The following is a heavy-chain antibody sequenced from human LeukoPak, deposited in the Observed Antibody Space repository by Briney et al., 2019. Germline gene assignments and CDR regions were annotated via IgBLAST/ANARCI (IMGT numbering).Heavy chain of an antibody. CDR3: ARGPPGRVYDSSKKGLFDP. CDR1: GYTFTTYY. D-gene: IGHD3-22*01. J-gene: IGHJ5*02. CDR2: INPSGSST. V-gene: IGHV1-46*01. Sequence: ASVKVSCKASGYTFTTYYMHWVRQAPGQGLEWMGIINPSGSSTTYAQKFQGRVTMTRDTSTSTVYIELSSLRSEDTATYYCARGPPGRVYDSSKKGLFDPWGQGTLVTVSS.